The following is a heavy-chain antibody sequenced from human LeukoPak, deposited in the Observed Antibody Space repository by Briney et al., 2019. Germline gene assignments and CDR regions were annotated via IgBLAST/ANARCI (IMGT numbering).Heavy chain of an antibody. CDR3: TRAVAGNFGY. J-gene: IGHJ4*02. V-gene: IGHV4-34*01. CDR1: GGSINSYY. CDR2: INHSGST. D-gene: IGHD6-19*01. Sequence: PSETLSLTCTVSGGSINSYYWSWMRQPPGVGREWMVEINHSGSTNQHPSLKSRVTISVDTSKNQFSLKMSSVTDADTAVYFCTRAVAGNFGYWGQGTLVTVSS.